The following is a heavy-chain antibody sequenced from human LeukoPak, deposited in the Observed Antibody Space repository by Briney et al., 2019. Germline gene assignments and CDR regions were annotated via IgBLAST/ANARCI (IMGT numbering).Heavy chain of an antibody. CDR3: ATDLIGYCSSTSCPPVGWFDH. J-gene: IGHJ5*02. V-gene: IGHV1-24*01. Sequence: GASVKVSCKVSGYTLTELSMHWVRQAPGKGLEWMGGFDPEDGETIYAQKFQGRVTMTEDTSTDTAYMELSSLRSEDTAVYYCATDLIGYCSSTSCPPVGWFDHWGQGTMVTVSS. CDR1: GYTLTELS. D-gene: IGHD2-2*01. CDR2: FDPEDGET.